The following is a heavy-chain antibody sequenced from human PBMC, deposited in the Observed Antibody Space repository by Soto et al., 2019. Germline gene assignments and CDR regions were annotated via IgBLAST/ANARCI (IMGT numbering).Heavy chain of an antibody. V-gene: IGHV4-34*01. D-gene: IGHD1-1*01. CDR1: GGFVSSGNYY. J-gene: IGHJ3*02. Sequence: QEQLQQWGAGLLKPSETLSLTCAVYGGFVSSGNYYWSWIRQPPGKGLEWIGEMSHSGGTHFNPSLKSRFTISVDTSKNQFSLKMISVTAADTALYYCALVERGTATTVVDAFDIWGPGTMVTVSS. CDR2: MSHSGGT. CDR3: ALVERGTATTVVDAFDI.